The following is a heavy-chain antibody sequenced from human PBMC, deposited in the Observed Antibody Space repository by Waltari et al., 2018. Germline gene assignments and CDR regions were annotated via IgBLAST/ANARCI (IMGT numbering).Heavy chain of an antibody. CDR2: INHSGST. CDR1: GGSFSGYY. CDR3: ASGANIVVVPAAHPKNWFDP. D-gene: IGHD2-2*01. J-gene: IGHJ5*02. V-gene: IGHV4-34*01. Sequence: QVQLQQWGAGLLKPSETLSLTCAVYGGSFSGYYWSWIRQPPGKGLEWLGEINHSGSTNYNPSLKSRVTISVDTSKNQFSLKLSSVTAADTAVYYCASGANIVVVPAAHPKNWFDPWGQGTLVTVSS.